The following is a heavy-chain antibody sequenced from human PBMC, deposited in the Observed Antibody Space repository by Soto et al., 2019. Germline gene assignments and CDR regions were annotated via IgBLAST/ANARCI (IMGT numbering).Heavy chain of an antibody. Sequence: QLQLQESGPGLVRPSGTLSLTCTVSGDSISSSTFYWGWIRQPPGKGLEWIGSIYRSGSTYYNPSLKSRVTISVDTSKNLFSLKLSSVTAADTAVYYCARPRGFGELDYWGQGTLVTVSS. V-gene: IGHV4-39*02. CDR3: ARPRGFGELDY. D-gene: IGHD3-10*01. CDR1: GDSISSSTFY. CDR2: IYRSGST. J-gene: IGHJ4*02.